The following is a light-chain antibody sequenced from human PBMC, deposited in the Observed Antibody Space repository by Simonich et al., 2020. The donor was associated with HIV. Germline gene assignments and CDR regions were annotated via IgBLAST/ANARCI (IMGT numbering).Light chain of an antibody. Sequence: DIVMTQSPDSLAVSLGERGTINCKSSQSVLYSSNNKNYLALYQQKPGQPPKLLIYWASTRESGVPDRFSGSGSGTDFTLTISSLQAEDVAVYYCQQYYSTPPLYTFGQGTKLEIK. CDR2: WAS. J-gene: IGKJ2*01. CDR3: QQYYSTPPLYT. V-gene: IGKV4-1*01. CDR1: QSVLYSSNNKNY.